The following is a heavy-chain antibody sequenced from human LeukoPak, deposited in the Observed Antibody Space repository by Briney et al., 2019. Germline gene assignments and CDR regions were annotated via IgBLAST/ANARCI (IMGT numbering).Heavy chain of an antibody. CDR1: GGSFSGYY. CDR3: ATSRGYSYGAFDY. Sequence: SETLSLTCAVYGGSFSGYYWSWIRQPPGKGLQWIGEINHSGSTNYNPSLKSRVTISVDTSKNQFSLKLSSVTAADTAVYYCATSRGYSYGAFDYWGQRTLVTVSS. V-gene: IGHV4-34*01. D-gene: IGHD5-18*01. CDR2: INHSGST. J-gene: IGHJ4*02.